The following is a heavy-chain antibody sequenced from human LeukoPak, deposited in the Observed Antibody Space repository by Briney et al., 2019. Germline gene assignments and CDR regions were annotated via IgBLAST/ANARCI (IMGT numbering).Heavy chain of an antibody. V-gene: IGHV3-7*01. J-gene: IGHJ3*02. CDR1: GFTFSSYW. D-gene: IGHD1-26*01. CDR3: ARGVGATETDAFDI. Sequence: GGSLRLSCAASGFTFSSYWMSWVRQAPGKGLEWVANIKQDGSEKYYVDSVKGRFTISRDNAKNSLYLQMDSLRAEDTAVYYRARGVGATETDAFDIWGQGTMVTVSS. CDR2: IKQDGSEK.